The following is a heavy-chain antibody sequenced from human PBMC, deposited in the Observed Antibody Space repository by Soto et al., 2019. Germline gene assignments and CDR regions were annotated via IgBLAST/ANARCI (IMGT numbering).Heavy chain of an antibody. V-gene: IGHV1-69*13. J-gene: IGHJ3*02. D-gene: IGHD3-22*01. Sequence: SVKVSCNASGGTFSCYAISWVRQAPRQRLESIAGIIPIFVTANYAQKFQGRVTITADESTSTAYMELGSLRSEETAVYYCARGESSYYYDSSGYYLAHALYIWGQGTRV. CDR3: ARGESSYYYDSSGYYLAHALYI. CDR1: GGTFSCYA. CDR2: IIPIFVTA.